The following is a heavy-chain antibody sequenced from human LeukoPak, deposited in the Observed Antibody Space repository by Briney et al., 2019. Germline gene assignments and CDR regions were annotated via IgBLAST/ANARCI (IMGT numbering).Heavy chain of an antibody. Sequence: ASVKVSCKASGYTFTGYYIHWVRQAPGQGLEWMGWISAYNGNTNYAQKLQGRVTMTTDTSTSTAYMELRSLRSDDTAVYYCARVNGGVLLWFGEHDAFDIWGQGTMVTVSS. V-gene: IGHV1-18*04. CDR3: ARVNGGVLLWFGEHDAFDI. D-gene: IGHD3-10*01. CDR2: ISAYNGNT. J-gene: IGHJ3*02. CDR1: GYTFTGYY.